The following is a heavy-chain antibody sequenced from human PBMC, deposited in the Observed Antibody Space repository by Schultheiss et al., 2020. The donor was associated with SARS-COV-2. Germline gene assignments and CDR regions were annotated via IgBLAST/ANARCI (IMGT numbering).Heavy chain of an antibody. CDR2: IYTSGST. Sequence: SETLSLTCAVYGGSFSGYYWSWIRQPPGKGLEWIGRIYTSGSTNYNPSLKSRVTMSVDTSKNQFSLKLSSVTAADTAVYYCARDPRYGARAFDIWGQGTMVTVSS. CDR3: ARDPRYGARAFDI. D-gene: IGHD4-17*01. V-gene: IGHV4-59*10. J-gene: IGHJ3*02. CDR1: GGSFSGYY.